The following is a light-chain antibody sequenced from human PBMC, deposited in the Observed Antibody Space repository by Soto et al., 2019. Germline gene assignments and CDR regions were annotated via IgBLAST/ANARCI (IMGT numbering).Light chain of an antibody. CDR3: SSYTTSSTYV. CDR2: DVS. J-gene: IGLJ1*01. Sequence: QSALTQPASVSGSPGQSITISCTGTSSDVGSYNYVSWYQQHPGKAPKVMISDVSNRPSGVSYRFSGSKSGNTASLTISGLQAEDEADYYCSSYTTSSTYVFGTGTKLTVL. V-gene: IGLV2-14*01. CDR1: SSDVGSYNY.